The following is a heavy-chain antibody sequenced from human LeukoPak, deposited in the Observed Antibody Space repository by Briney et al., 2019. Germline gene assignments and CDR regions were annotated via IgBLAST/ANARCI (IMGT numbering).Heavy chain of an antibody. Sequence: ASVKVSCKASGYTFISHDINWVRQATGQGLEWMAWMTPSGGNTGYAQKFQGRVTMTRDTSTSTVYMELSSLRSEDTAVYYCARDLERSRVSGRYYMDVWGKGTTVTVSS. CDR3: ARDLERSRVSGRYYMDV. V-gene: IGHV1-8*01. CDR1: GYTFISHD. D-gene: IGHD1-1*01. CDR2: MTPSGGNT. J-gene: IGHJ6*03.